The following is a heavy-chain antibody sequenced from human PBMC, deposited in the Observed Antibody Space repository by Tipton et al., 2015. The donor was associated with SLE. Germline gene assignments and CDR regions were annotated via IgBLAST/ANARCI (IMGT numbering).Heavy chain of an antibody. J-gene: IGHJ4*02. D-gene: IGHD6-13*01. V-gene: IGHV4-39*07. CDR2: AYDSGIT. Sequence: TLSLTCIVSGASISSRTYYWGCIRQSPGKGLEWIGSAYDSGITYYSPSLKSRVTISVDTSNNQFSLELSSVTAADTAVYYCALSMTAASGPFDYWGQGTLVTVSS. CDR3: ALSMTAASGPFDY. CDR1: GASISSRTYY.